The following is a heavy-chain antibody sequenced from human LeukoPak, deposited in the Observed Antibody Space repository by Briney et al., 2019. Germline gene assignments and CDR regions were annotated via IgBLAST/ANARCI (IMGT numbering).Heavy chain of an antibody. D-gene: IGHD6-25*01. V-gene: IGHV4-34*01. J-gene: IGHJ4*02. CDR2: INHSGST. Sequence: PSETLSLTCAVYGGSFSGYYRSWIRQPPGKGLEWIGEINHSGSTNYNPSLKSRVTISVDTSKNQFSLKLSSVTAADTAVYYCARGHHWNPSGFDYWGQGTLVTVSS. CDR1: GGSFSGYY. CDR3: ARGHHWNPSGFDY.